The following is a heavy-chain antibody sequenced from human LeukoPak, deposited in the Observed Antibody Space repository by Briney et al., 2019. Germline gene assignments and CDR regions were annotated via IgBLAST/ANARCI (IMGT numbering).Heavy chain of an antibody. D-gene: IGHD6-13*01. CDR3: ACASSHRIAAGGDY. CDR1: GFSFSDSY. CDR2: IKSSDTST. V-gene: IGHV3-11*04. J-gene: IGHJ4*02. Sequence: GGSLRLSCAASGFSFSDSYMSWIRQAPGQGLEWLSYIKSSDTSTFYADSVKGRFTVSRDNAKNSLYLQMNSLRAEDTAVYYCACASSHRIAAGGDYWGQGTLVTVSS.